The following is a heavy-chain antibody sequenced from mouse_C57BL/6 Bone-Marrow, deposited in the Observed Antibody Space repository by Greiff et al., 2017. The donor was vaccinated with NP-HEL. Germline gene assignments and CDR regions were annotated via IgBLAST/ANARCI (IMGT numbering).Heavy chain of an antibody. D-gene: IGHD2-1*01. CDR3: AREGLLWWYFDV. CDR1: GYTFTSYW. Sequence: QVQLQQPGAELVKPGASVKLSCKASGYTFTSYWMHWVKQRPGQGLEWIGMIHPNSGSTNYNEKFKSKATLTVDKSSSTAYMQLSSLTSEDSAVYYCAREGLLWWYFDVWGTGTTITVSS. J-gene: IGHJ1*03. V-gene: IGHV1-64*01. CDR2: IHPNSGST.